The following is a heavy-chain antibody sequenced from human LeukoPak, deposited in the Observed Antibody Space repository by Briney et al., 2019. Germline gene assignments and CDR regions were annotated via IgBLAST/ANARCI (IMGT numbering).Heavy chain of an antibody. Sequence: GGSLRLSCAASGFTFDDYAMHWVRQAPGKGLEWVSGICWNSGSKSYADSVKGRFTISRDNAKNSLYLQMNSLRAEDTALYYCAKDMTASYNYYGGMDVWGQGTTVTVSS. CDR3: AKDMTASYNYYGGMDV. V-gene: IGHV3-9*01. J-gene: IGHJ6*02. CDR1: GFTFDDYA. CDR2: ICWNSGSK.